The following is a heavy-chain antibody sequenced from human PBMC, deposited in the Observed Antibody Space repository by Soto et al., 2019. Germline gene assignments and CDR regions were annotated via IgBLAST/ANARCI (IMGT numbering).Heavy chain of an antibody. Sequence: GGSLRLSCTGSGFSFGDSVMTWFRQAPGKGLEWVGFIGSKAYGETTESAASVKGRFTISRDDSKSIAYLQMDSLKTEDTAMYYCTKDLGYSYGYYWGQGTLVTVSS. CDR3: TKDLGYSYGYY. CDR2: IGSKAYGETT. CDR1: GFSFGDSV. D-gene: IGHD5-18*01. J-gene: IGHJ4*02. V-gene: IGHV3-49*03.